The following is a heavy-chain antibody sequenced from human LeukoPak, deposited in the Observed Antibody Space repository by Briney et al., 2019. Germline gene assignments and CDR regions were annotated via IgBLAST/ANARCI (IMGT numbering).Heavy chain of an antibody. J-gene: IGHJ4*02. CDR2: ITYSGSI. CDR3: ARDLMT. CDR1: GGSFSGKY. Sequence: SETLSLTCAVSGGSFSGKYWTWIRQPRGKGLVWIGEITYSGSIYYNPSLKSRVTISVDTSKNQFSLKLNSVTASDTAVYYCARDLMTWGQGTLVTVSS. V-gene: IGHV4-34*01.